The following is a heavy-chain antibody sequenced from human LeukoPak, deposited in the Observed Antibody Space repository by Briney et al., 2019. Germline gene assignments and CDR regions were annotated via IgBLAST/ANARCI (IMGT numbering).Heavy chain of an antibody. J-gene: IGHJ4*02. V-gene: IGHV3-7*01. CDR1: GFTFSSYW. Sequence: GGSLRLSCAASGFTFSSYWMSWVRQAPGKGLEWVANIKQDGSEKYYVDSVKGRFTISRDNAKNSLYLQMNSLRAEDTAVYYCAKSGHDYDILTGWVWGFDYWGQGTLVTVSS. CDR3: AKSGHDYDILTGWVWGFDY. CDR2: IKQDGSEK. D-gene: IGHD3-9*01.